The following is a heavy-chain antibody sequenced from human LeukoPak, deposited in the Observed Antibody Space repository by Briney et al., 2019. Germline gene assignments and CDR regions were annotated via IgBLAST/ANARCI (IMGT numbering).Heavy chain of an antibody. D-gene: IGHD5-18*01. V-gene: IGHV3-7*01. CDR3: ARERDTVMVGYYMDV. CDR1: GFSFSSYW. J-gene: IGHJ6*03. Sequence: PGGSLRLSCAASGFSFSSYWMTWVRQAPGKGLEWVANIKQDGTEKYSVDSVKGRFTISRDNAKNSLYLQMNSLRAEDTAVYYCARERDTVMVGYYMDVWGKGTTVTVSS. CDR2: IKQDGTEK.